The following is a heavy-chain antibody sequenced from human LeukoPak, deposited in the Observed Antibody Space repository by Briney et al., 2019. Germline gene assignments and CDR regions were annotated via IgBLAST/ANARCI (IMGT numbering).Heavy chain of an antibody. Sequence: GGSLGLSCAASGFTFRNYVIHWVRQAPGKGLEWVAVISYDGSNKYYADSVKGRFTISRDNSKNTLYLQMNSLRAEDTAVYYCARDDRAYYYDSSGYYFFPDYWGQGTLVTVSS. CDR1: GFTFRNYV. CDR2: ISYDGSNK. CDR3: ARDDRAYYYDSSGYYFFPDY. V-gene: IGHV3-30-3*01. D-gene: IGHD3-22*01. J-gene: IGHJ4*02.